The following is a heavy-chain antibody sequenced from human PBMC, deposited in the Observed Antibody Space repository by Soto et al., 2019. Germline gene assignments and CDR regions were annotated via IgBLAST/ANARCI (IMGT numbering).Heavy chain of an antibody. D-gene: IGHD3-22*01. J-gene: IGHJ6*02. CDR1: GYTFTIYY. Sequence: ASVKVSCKASGYTFTIYYMQWVRHAPGQGLEWIGIINPSGGSTSYAQKFQGRVTMTRDTSTSTVYMELSSLRSEDMAVYYCARDRGRLSSGYRYYYYFGMDVWGQGTTVTVYS. CDR2: INPSGGST. CDR3: ARDRGRLSSGYRYYYYFGMDV. V-gene: IGHV1-46*01.